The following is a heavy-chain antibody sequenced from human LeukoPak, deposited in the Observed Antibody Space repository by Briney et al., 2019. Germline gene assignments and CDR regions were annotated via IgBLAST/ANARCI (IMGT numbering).Heavy chain of an antibody. J-gene: IGHJ4*02. CDR2: VHFSGST. Sequence: SETLSLTCAVPTASVTSHYRAWIRQPAGKGLEWVGRVHFSGSTNYNPSLRSRVAISLDRSKNELSLTLKSVSAADTAVYYCTRDESSRDDSGGYHYWGREVLVTVSS. V-gene: IGHV4-4*07. CDR1: TASVTSHY. D-gene: IGHD3-22*01. CDR3: TRDESSRDDSGGYHY.